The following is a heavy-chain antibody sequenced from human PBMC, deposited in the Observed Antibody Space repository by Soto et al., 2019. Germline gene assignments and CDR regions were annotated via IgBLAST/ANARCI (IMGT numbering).Heavy chain of an antibody. CDR1: GFTVSSNY. CDR3: ARGPPTVTTYYSYGMDV. D-gene: IGHD4-4*01. J-gene: IGHJ6*02. V-gene: IGHV3-53*01. CDR2: IYSGGST. Sequence: EVQLVESGGGLIQPGGSLRLSCAASGFTVSSNYMSWVRQAPGKGLEWVSVIYSGGSTYYADSVKGRFTISRDNSXNXXYLQMNSLRAEDTAVYYCARGPPTVTTYYSYGMDVWGQGTTVTVSS.